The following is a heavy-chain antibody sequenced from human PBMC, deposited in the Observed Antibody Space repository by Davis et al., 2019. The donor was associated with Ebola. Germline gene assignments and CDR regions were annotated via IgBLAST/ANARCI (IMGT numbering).Heavy chain of an antibody. D-gene: IGHD6-13*01. CDR3: ARDPLGSSSWRFYFDS. CDR1: GFSFSSYH. V-gene: IGHV3-48*02. J-gene: IGHJ4*02. CDR2: ISSSSATI. Sequence: PGGSLRLSCAASGFSFSSYHMNWVRQAPGKGLEWLSHISSSSATIYNADSVKGRFTVSRDNAKSLLFLQMSDLRDDDTAIYYCARDPLGSSSWRFYFDSWGQGILVTVSS.